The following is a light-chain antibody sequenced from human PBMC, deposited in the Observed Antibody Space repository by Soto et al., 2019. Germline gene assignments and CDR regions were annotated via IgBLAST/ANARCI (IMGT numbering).Light chain of an antibody. CDR1: QRISTY. V-gene: IGKV1-39*01. CDR3: HQSYGDLLP. J-gene: IGKJ4*01. CDR2: SAS. Sequence: SCRSATVRNRVSITCRASQRISTYLNWYQQKPGKGPNLLIYSASSLQSGVPSRFRGSGSGRDFTLIIRNLQTQDFEINYCHQSYGDLLPFGGGTKVDIK.